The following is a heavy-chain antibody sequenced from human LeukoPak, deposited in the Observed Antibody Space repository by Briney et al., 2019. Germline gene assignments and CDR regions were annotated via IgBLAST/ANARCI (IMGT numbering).Heavy chain of an antibody. D-gene: IGHD4-17*01. CDR2: IYFSGAT. CDR1: GGSISSYY. V-gene: IGHV4-59*01. CDR3: AREDPQTTVPKGLDV. J-gene: IGHJ6*02. Sequence: SETLSLTCTVSGGSISSYYWSWIRQSPEKGLEWLGYIYFSGATNYNPSLKSRVTISVDTSKNQFSLKLSSVTAADTAVYYCAREDPQTTVPKGLDVWGQGTTVTVSS.